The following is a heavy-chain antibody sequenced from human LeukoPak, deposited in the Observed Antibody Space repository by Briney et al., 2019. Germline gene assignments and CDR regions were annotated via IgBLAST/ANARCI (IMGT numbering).Heavy chain of an antibody. CDR1: GFTITNNW. V-gene: IGHV3-74*03. CDR3: ATVFKGSSLQDY. D-gene: IGHD3-10*01. Sequence: GGSLRLSCTASGFTITNNWMYWVRQAPGKGLVWVSRIKMDERSAVYADSVKGRFIISRDNAKNTVYLQMNSLRADDTAVYYRATVFKGSSLQDYWGQGTLVTVSS. J-gene: IGHJ4*02. CDR2: IKMDERSA.